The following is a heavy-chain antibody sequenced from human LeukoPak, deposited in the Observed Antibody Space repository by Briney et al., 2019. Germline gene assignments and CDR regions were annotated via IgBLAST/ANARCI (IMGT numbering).Heavy chain of an antibody. CDR1: GYTFTSYY. V-gene: IGHV1-46*01. Sequence: ASVKVSCKASGYTFTSYYMRWVRQAPGQGLEWMGIINPSGGSTSYAQKFQGRVTMTRDTSTSTVYMELSSLRSEDTAVYYCASSLAVAGPRDYWGQGTLVTVSS. J-gene: IGHJ4*02. CDR3: ASSLAVAGPRDY. D-gene: IGHD6-19*01. CDR2: INPSGGST.